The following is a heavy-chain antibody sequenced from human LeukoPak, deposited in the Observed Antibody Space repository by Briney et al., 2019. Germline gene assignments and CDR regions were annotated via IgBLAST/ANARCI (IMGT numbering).Heavy chain of an antibody. CDR2: VYPRDSDT. J-gene: IGHJ4*02. CDR3: ARPGERSRRDWNLDQ. V-gene: IGHV5-51*01. CDR1: GYSFSNYR. D-gene: IGHD1-1*01. Sequence: GESLKISCKASGYSFSNYRIGWMRQVPGKGLEWMGIVYPRDSDTRYSPSFQGQVTISADKSISTAYLQWSSLKASDTAVYYCARPGERSRRDWNLDQWGQGTLVTVSS.